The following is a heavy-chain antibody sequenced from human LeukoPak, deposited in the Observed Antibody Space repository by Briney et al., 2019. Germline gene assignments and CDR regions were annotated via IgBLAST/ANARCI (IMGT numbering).Heavy chain of an antibody. CDR2: INHSGST. D-gene: IGHD6-19*01. CDR3: AKATQWLAFDY. CDR1: GGSFSGYY. V-gene: IGHV4-34*01. Sequence: SETLSLTCAVYGGSFSGYYWSWIRQPPGKGLEWIGEINHSGSTNYNPSLKSRVTISVDTSKNQFSLKLSSVTTADTAVYYCAKATQWLAFDYWGQGTLVTGSS. J-gene: IGHJ4*02.